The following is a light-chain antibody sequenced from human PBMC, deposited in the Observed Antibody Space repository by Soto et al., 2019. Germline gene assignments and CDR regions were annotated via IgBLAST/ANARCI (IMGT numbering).Light chain of an antibody. Sequence: EIVFTQSPGTLSFSASLRSTIYYTVSQSVSSSYLAWYQQKPGQAPRLLIYGASSRATGIPDRFSGSGSGTDFTLTISRLEPEDFAVYYCQQYGSSPGTFGQGTKVDI. CDR1: QSVSSSY. J-gene: IGKJ1*01. CDR2: GAS. V-gene: IGKV3-20*01. CDR3: QQYGSSPGT.